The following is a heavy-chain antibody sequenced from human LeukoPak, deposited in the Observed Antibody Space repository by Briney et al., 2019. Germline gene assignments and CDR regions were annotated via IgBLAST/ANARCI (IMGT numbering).Heavy chain of an antibody. CDR2: IYYSGST. CDR1: GGSISSYY. Sequence: SETLSLTCTVSGGSISSYYWSWIRQPPGKGLEWIGYIYYSGSTNYNPSLKSRVTTSVDTSKNQFSLKLSSVTAADTAVYYCARGRWDYYGTLDAFDIWGQGTMVTVSS. V-gene: IGHV4-59*01. J-gene: IGHJ3*02. D-gene: IGHD3-10*01. CDR3: ARGRWDYYGTLDAFDI.